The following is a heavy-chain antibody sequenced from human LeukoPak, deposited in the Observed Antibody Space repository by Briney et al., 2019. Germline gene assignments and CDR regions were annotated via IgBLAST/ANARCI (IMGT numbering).Heavy chain of an antibody. Sequence: PGRSLRLSCAASGFTFDDYAMHWVRRAPGKGLEWVSGISWNSGSIGYADSVKGRFTISRDNAKNSLYLQMNSLRAEDMALYYCAKADYYDSSGSIFDIWGRGTMVTVSS. CDR3: AKADYYDSSGSIFDI. J-gene: IGHJ3*02. CDR2: ISWNSGSI. V-gene: IGHV3-9*03. D-gene: IGHD3-22*01. CDR1: GFTFDDYA.